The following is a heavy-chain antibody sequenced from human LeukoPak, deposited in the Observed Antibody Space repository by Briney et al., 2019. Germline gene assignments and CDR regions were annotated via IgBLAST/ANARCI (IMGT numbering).Heavy chain of an antibody. CDR1: GFTFSSYS. Sequence: GGSLRLSCAASGFTFSSYSMNWVRQAPGKGLEWVSSISSSSSYIYYADSVKGRFTISRDNAKNSLYLQMNSLRAEDTAVYYCAKAGHVLRYFGYYFDYWGQGTLVTVSS. V-gene: IGHV3-21*04. CDR2: ISSSSSYI. CDR3: AKAGHVLRYFGYYFDY. D-gene: IGHD3-9*01. J-gene: IGHJ4*02.